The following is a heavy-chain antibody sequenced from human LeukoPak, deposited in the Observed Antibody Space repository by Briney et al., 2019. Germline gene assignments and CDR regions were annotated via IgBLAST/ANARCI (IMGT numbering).Heavy chain of an antibody. CDR3: ASVTVLGKRNAFDN. Sequence: GGSLRLSCAASGFTFSSYWMHWVRQAPGKGLVWFSRINSDGTGTNYADSVKGRFTISRDNAKNTLYLQMNSLRAEDTAVYYCASVTVLGKRNAFDNWGRGTMVTVSS. D-gene: IGHD7-27*01. CDR1: GFTFSSYW. V-gene: IGHV3-74*01. J-gene: IGHJ3*02. CDR2: INSDGTGT.